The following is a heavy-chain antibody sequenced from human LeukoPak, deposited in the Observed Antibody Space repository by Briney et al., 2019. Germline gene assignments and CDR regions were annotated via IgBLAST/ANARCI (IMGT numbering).Heavy chain of an antibody. J-gene: IGHJ4*02. CDR1: GASISSYY. CDR3: ARSRGGYSSGWYRGYFDY. CDR2: IYTTGST. D-gene: IGHD6-19*01. V-gene: IGHV4-4*07. Sequence: SDTPSITFTVSGASISSYYWTCNRQTSGKGLESIRLIYTTGSTTYNPSLKSRFIMSVDKSKNQFSLKLSSVTAADTAVYYCARSRGGYSSGWYRGYFDYWGQGTLVNVSS.